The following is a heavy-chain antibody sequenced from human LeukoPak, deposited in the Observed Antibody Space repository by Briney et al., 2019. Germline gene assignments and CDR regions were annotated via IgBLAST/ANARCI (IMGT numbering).Heavy chain of an antibody. J-gene: IGHJ4*02. CDR1: GGSFSGYY. D-gene: IGHD1-26*01. CDR2: INHSGST. CDR3: ARLSGATPKRNFDY. Sequence: SETLSLTCAVYGGSFSGYYRSWIRQPPGKGLEWIGEINHSGSTNYNPSLKSRVTISVDTSKNQFSLKLSSVTAADTAVYYCARLSGATPKRNFDYWGQGTLVTVSS. V-gene: IGHV4-34*01.